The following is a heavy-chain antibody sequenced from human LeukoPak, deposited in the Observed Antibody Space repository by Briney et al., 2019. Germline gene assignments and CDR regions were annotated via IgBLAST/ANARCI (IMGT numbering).Heavy chain of an antibody. J-gene: IGHJ4*02. CDR3: AGRLLLPGLNWGVDY. V-gene: IGHV3-7*01. CDR2: IKRDGSEK. Sequence: GGSLRLSCAAAGFTVSSYWMSWVRQAPGKVREWVANIKRDGSEKYCVDSVKGRFTISRDNAKNSLYQQMNSLRAEDTAVYYCAGRLLLPGLNWGVDYWGQGTLVTVSS. CDR1: GFTVSSYW. D-gene: IGHD7-27*01.